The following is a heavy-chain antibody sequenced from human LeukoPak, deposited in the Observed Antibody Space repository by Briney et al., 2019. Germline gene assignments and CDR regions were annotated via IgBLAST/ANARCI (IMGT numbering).Heavy chain of an antibody. D-gene: IGHD3-9*01. CDR2: IYSSGST. J-gene: IGHJ5*02. Sequence: SETLSLTCTVSGGSISSGDYYWSWIRQPPGKGLEWIGYIYSSGSTYYNPSLKSRVTISVDTSKNQFSLKLSSVTAADTAVYYCAREAGYDILTGYYGPNWFDPWGQGTLVTVSS. CDR1: GGSISSGDYY. V-gene: IGHV4-30-4*01. CDR3: AREAGYDILTGYYGPNWFDP.